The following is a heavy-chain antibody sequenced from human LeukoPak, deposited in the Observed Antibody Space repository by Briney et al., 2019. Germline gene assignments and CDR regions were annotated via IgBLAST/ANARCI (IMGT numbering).Heavy chain of an antibody. CDR1: GFTFANHA. Sequence: PGGSLRLSCAASGFTFANHAMNWVRRAPGKGLEWIAYINNSGRTIYYAYSMKGRLTISRDNAKSSLYLQVNSLRAEDTAIYYCARDLDWSFDYWGQGIQVTVSS. CDR3: ARDLDWSFDY. V-gene: IGHV3-48*03. CDR2: INNSGRTI. J-gene: IGHJ4*02. D-gene: IGHD3-9*01.